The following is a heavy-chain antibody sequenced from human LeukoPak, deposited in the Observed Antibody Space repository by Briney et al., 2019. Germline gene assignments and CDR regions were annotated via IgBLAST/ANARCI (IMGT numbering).Heavy chain of an antibody. J-gene: IGHJ4*02. CDR3: ARAGSAAAYYFDY. D-gene: IGHD6-13*01. Sequence: TSQTLSLTCTVSGGSISSGGYYWSWIRQHPGKGLEWIGYIYYSGSTYYNPSLKSRVTISVDTSKNQFSLKLNSVTAADTAVYYCARAGSAAAYYFDYWGQGTLVTVSS. CDR1: GGSISSGGYY. CDR2: IYYSGST. V-gene: IGHV4-31*03.